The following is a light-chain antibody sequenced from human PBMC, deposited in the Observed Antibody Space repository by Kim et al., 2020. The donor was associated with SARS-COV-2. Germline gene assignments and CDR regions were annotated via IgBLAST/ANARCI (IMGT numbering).Light chain of an antibody. CDR1: NIGSKS. V-gene: IGLV3-21*04. CDR2: YDS. CDR3: QVWDSSRDRV. J-gene: IGLJ2*01. Sequence: VAPGKTARITCGGNNIGSKSVPWYQQKPGQAPVLVTYYDSDRPSGIPERFSGSNSGNTATLTISRVEAGDEADYYCQVWDSSRDRVFGGGTQLTVL.